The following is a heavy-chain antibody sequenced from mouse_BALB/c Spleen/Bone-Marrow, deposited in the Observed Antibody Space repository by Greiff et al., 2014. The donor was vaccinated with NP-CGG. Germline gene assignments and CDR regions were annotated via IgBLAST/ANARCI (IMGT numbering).Heavy chain of an antibody. J-gene: IGHJ2*01. D-gene: IGHD2-1*01. V-gene: IGHV1-54*01. Sequence: QVQLQQPGAELVRPGTSVKVSCKASGYAFTNYLIEWVKQRPGQGLEWIGVINPGSGGTNYNEKFKGKATLTADKSSSTAYMQLISLTSDDSAVYFCARIYYRNYSWRQATTLPVSS. CDR1: GYAFTNYL. CDR3: ARIYYRNYS. CDR2: INPGSGGT.